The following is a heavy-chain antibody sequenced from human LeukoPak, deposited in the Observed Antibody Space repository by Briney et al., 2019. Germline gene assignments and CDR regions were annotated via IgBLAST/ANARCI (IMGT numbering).Heavy chain of an antibody. CDR1: GFTFSSYA. CDR3: AKNDQFSGSWYFDC. CDR2: ISNSGGST. V-gene: IGHV3-23*01. Sequence: GGSLRLSCAASGFTFSSYAMSWVRQAPGKGLEWVSVISNSGGSTYYADSVKGRFTISRDNSKNTLYLQMDSLRAEDTAVYYCAKNDQFSGSWYFDCWGQGTLVTVSS. D-gene: IGHD1-26*01. J-gene: IGHJ4*02.